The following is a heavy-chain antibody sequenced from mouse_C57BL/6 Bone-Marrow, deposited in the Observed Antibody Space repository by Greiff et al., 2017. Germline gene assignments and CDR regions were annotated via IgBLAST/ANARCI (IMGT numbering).Heavy chain of an antibody. CDR2: INYDGSST. D-gene: IGHD4-1*01. J-gene: IGHJ4*01. V-gene: IGHV5-16*01. Sequence: EVKLMESEGGLVQPGSSMKLSCTASGFTFSDYYMAWVRQVPEKGLEWVANINYDGSSTYYLDSLKSRFIISRDNAKNILYLQMSSLKSEDTATYYCARGRNWGYAMDYWGQGTSVTVSS. CDR1: GFTFSDYY. CDR3: ARGRNWGYAMDY.